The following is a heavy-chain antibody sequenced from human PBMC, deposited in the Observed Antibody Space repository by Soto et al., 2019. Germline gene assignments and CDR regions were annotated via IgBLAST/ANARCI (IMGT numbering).Heavy chain of an antibody. CDR3: ARDVSGLNWFDP. J-gene: IGHJ5*02. CDR1: GFTFSSYS. CDR2: ITHDGSQK. Sequence: PGGSLRLSCAASGFTFSSYSMNWVRQAPGKGLEWVAVITHDGSQKYYADYVKGRFTISRDNSKNTLYLQMNSLREDDTAVYYCARDVSGLNWFDPCGQGTLVTVSS. D-gene: IGHD5-12*01. V-gene: IGHV3-30*03.